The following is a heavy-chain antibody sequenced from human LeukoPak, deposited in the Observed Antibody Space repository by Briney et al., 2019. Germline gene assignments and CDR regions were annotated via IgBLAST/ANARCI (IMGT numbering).Heavy chain of an antibody. CDR2: INHSGST. CDR3: ARGRRGTARYFDY. D-gene: IGHD2-21*02. CDR1: GGSFSGYY. J-gene: IGHJ4*02. Sequence: SETLSLTCAVYGGSFSGYYWSWIRQPPGKGLEWIGEINHSGSTNYNPSLKSRVTISVDTSKNQFSLKLSSVTAADTAVYYCARGRRGTARYFDYWGQGTLVTVSS. V-gene: IGHV4-34*01.